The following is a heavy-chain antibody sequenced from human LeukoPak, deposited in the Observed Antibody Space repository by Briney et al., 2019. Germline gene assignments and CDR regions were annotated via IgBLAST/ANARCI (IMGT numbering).Heavy chain of an antibody. D-gene: IGHD2-15*01. J-gene: IGHJ4*02. CDR1: GFTFSSYW. CDR3: ACYGIAPPY. CDR2: INNDGSST. Sequence: HPGGSLRLSCAASGFTFSSYWMHWVRQAPGKGLVWVSHINNDGSSTSYADSVKGRFTISRDNAKNTLYLQMNSLRTEDTAVYYCACYGIAPPYWGQGTLVTVSS. V-gene: IGHV3-74*01.